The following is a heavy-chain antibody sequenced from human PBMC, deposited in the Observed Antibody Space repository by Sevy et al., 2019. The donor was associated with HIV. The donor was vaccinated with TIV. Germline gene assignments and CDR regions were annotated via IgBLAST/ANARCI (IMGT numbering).Heavy chain of an antibody. CDR3: AITKDYYDNSGYPFDY. CDR1: GYTLSELS. CDR2: FDPEEGET. Sequence: ASVKVSCKVFGYTLSELSMHWVRQTPGKGLEWMGSFDPEEGETIYAQKFQGRVAMTEDTSKDTAYMELRSLRSEDTAVFYCAITKDYYDNSGYPFDYWGQGTLVTVSS. V-gene: IGHV1-24*01. J-gene: IGHJ4*02. D-gene: IGHD3-22*01.